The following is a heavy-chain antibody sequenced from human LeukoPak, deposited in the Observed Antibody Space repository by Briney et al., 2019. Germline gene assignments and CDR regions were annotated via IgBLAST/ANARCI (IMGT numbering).Heavy chain of an antibody. CDR3: ARYSSGWYGVDY. V-gene: IGHV4-34*01. CDR2: INHSGST. D-gene: IGHD6-19*01. CDR1: GGSFSGYY. Sequence: SETLSLTCAVYGGSFSGYYWSWIRQPPGKGLEWIGEINHSGSTYYNPSLKSRVTISVDTSKNQFSLKLSSVTAADTAVYYCARYSSGWYGVDYWGQGTPVTVSS. J-gene: IGHJ4*02.